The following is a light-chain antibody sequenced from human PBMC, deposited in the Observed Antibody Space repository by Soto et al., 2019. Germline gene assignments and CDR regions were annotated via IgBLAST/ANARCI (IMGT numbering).Light chain of an antibody. CDR2: DAF. CDR3: QQRNNWPRIT. V-gene: IGKV3-11*01. J-gene: IGKJ5*01. Sequence: ESVLTQSPATLSLSPGERATLSCRASPSVSNSLAWYQHKPGQAPRLLIYDAFNRATGVPTRFSGSGSGTDFTLTIRSLEPEDFAVYYCQQRNNWPRITFGQGTQLEIK. CDR1: PSVSNS.